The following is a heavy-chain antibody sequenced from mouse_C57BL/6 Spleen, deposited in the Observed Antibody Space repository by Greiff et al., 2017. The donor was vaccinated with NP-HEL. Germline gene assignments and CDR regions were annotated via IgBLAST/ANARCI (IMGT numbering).Heavy chain of an antibody. Sequence: QVQLKQPGAELVMPGASVKLSCKASGYTFPSYWMHWVKQRPGQGLEWIGEIDPSDSYTNYNQKFKGKSTLTVDKSSSTAYMQLSSLTSEDSAVYYCARNPNYYGSSPYAMDYWGQGTSVTVSS. CDR1: GYTFPSYW. CDR3: ARNPNYYGSSPYAMDY. J-gene: IGHJ4*01. V-gene: IGHV1-69*01. CDR2: IDPSDSYT. D-gene: IGHD1-1*01.